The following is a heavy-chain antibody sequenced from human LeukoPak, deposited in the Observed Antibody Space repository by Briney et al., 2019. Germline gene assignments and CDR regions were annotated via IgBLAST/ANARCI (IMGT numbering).Heavy chain of an antibody. V-gene: IGHV3-23*01. CDR3: AKYGSGSYYNGLY. CDR1: GFTFSSYA. CDR2: ISVSGENT. J-gene: IGHJ4*02. D-gene: IGHD3-10*01. Sequence: GGSLTLSCAASGFTFSSYAMTWVRQAPGKGLQWVSTISVSGENTYYADSVKGRFTISRDISKSTLYLQMNSLRDEDTAVYYCAKYGSGSYYNGLYWGQGTLVTVSS.